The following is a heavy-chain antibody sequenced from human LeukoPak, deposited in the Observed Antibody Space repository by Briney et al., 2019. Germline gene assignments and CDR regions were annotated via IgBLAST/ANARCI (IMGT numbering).Heavy chain of an antibody. Sequence: RATVKLSCKASGYTFSGYYMHWVRQAPGQGLEGMGWIHPNRGSTNYAQKFQGRATMTRDTSISTAYMELSSLRSDDPPVYYCARDRVTLTTFQYDWFAPGGQGTLVTVS. CDR1: GYTFSGYY. D-gene: IGHD3-9*01. J-gene: IGHJ4*02. CDR2: IHPNRGST. CDR3: ARDRVTLTTFQYDWFAP. V-gene: IGHV1-2*02.